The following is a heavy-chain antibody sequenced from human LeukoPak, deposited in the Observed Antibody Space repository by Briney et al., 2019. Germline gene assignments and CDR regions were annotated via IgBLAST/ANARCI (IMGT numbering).Heavy chain of an antibody. J-gene: IGHJ4*02. CDR3: AKDRASGSGSYSYRGFDY. CDR2: ISGSGDYT. V-gene: IGHV3-23*01. Sequence: PGGSLRLSCAASGFTFRNYAMSWVRQAPGKGLEWVSPISGSGDYTNYADSVKGRFTISRDNSKNTLYLQMNSLRAEDTAVYYCAKDRASGSGSYSYRGFDYWGQGTLVTVSS. D-gene: IGHD6-19*01. CDR1: GFTFRNYA.